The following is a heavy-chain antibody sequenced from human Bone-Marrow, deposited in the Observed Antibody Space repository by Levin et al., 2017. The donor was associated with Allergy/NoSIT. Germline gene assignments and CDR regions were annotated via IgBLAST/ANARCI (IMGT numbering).Heavy chain of an antibody. CDR1: CGSIRSSY. D-gene: IGHD3-3*01. V-gene: IGHV4-59*01. J-gene: IGHJ6*03. Sequence: SLTLSLPCPVSCGSIRSSYWSWIRPPPGKGLEWIGYIYYSGSTNYNPSLKSRVTISVDTSKNQFSLKLSSVTAADTAVYYCARGRYYDFWSGYSTGYYYYMDVWGKGTTVTVSS. CDR3: ARGRYYDFWSGYSTGYYYYMDV. CDR2: IYYSGST.